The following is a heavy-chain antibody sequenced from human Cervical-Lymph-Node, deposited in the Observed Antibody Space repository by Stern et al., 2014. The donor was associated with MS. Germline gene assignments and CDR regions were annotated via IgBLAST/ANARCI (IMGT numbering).Heavy chain of an antibody. J-gene: IGHJ6*02. V-gene: IGHV3-33*01. CDR1: GFTFSGYG. D-gene: IGHD2-15*01. CDR3: ARDRGYCSGSSCYFHGMDV. CDR2: IWDDGSNK. Sequence: VQLVQSGGGVVQPGRSLRLSCAASGFTFSGYGMHWVRQAPGRGLGWVAVIWDDGSNKSYADSVKGRFPISRDNSKNTLYLQMDSLRAEDTAVYYCARDRGYCSGSSCYFHGMDVWGQGTTVTVSS.